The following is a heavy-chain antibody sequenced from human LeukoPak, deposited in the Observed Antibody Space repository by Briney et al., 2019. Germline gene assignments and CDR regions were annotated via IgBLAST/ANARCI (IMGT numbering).Heavy chain of an antibody. D-gene: IGHD2-8*01. CDR3: ARLGRTGGVLMVYAKKPPGYSSGIDY. J-gene: IGHJ4*02. CDR2: IYSGGST. V-gene: IGHV3-53*01. Sequence: GGSLRLSCAASGFTVSSNYMSWVRQAPGKGLEWVSVIYSGGSTYYADSAKGRFTISRDSSKNTLYLQMNSLRAEDTAVYYCARLGRTGGVLMVYAKKPPGYSSGIDYWGQGTLVTVSS. CDR1: GFTVSSNY.